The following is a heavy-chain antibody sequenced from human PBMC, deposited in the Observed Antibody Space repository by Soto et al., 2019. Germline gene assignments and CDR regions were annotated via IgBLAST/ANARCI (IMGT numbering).Heavy chain of an antibody. Sequence: QVQLVQSGAEVKKPGASVRVSCKASGFTFTTFNMHWVRQAPGQGLEWMGRINAGNGDTKHSQKFQGRVAITRDTSATTAYMDLSSLRSEDTAVYYCARAYNYHDSGVYYSGYFDYWGQGTLVTVSS. CDR2: INAGNGDT. V-gene: IGHV1-3*01. J-gene: IGHJ4*02. CDR1: GFTFTTFN. CDR3: ARAYNYHDSGVYYSGYFDY. D-gene: IGHD3-22*01.